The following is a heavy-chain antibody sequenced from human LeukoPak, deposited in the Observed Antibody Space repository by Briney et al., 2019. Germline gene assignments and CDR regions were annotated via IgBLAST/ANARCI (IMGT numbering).Heavy chain of an antibody. CDR3: ARNSGSGFDY. D-gene: IGHD2-15*01. CDR1: GYTFTSYY. Sequence: GASVKVSCKASGYTFTSYYIVWVRQAPGQGLEWMGRIDPSGGSTSYEQKFQGRVTKTRGTSTSTVYMELRSLISEDTAVYYCARNSGSGFDYWGQGTLVTVSS. V-gene: IGHV1-46*01. J-gene: IGHJ4*02. CDR2: IDPSGGST.